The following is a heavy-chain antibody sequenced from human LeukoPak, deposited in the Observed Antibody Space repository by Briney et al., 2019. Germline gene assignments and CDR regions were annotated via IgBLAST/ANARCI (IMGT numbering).Heavy chain of an antibody. CDR1: GFTFSNAW. J-gene: IGHJ4*02. D-gene: IGHD1-26*01. CDR3: STYSADSGSYGL. Sequence: GGSLRLSCAASGFTFSNAWLSWVRQAPGKGLEWVGRIKRKTDGGTTDYAAPVKGRFTISRDDSKNTLYLQMKSLKTEDTAVYYCSTYSADSGSYGLWGQGTLVTVSS. V-gene: IGHV3-15*01. CDR2: IKRKTDGGTT.